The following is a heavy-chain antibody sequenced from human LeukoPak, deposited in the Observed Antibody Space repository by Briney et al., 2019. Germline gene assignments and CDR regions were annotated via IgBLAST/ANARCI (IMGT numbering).Heavy chain of an antibody. Sequence: SETLSLTCTVSGGSISSSGYYWGWIRQPPGKGLEWIGSIHYSGSTYYNPSLKSRVTISVDTSKNQFSLKLSSVTAADTAVYYCARHAAAGYYYGMDVWGQGTTVTVSS. J-gene: IGHJ6*02. CDR3: ARHAAAGYYYGMDV. CDR2: IHYSGST. D-gene: IGHD6-13*01. CDR1: GGSISSSGYY. V-gene: IGHV4-39*01.